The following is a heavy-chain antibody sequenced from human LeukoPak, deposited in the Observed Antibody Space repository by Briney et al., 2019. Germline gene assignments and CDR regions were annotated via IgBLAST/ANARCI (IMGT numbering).Heavy chain of an antibody. Sequence: SETLSLTCTVSGGSISSYYWSWIRQPAGKGLEWIGRIYTSGSTNYNPSLKSRVTMSVDTSKNQFSLKLSSVTAADTAVYYCARDADRSSWQDAFDIWGQGTMVTVSS. D-gene: IGHD6-13*01. CDR1: GGSISSYY. CDR2: IYTSGST. V-gene: IGHV4-4*07. CDR3: ARDADRSSWQDAFDI. J-gene: IGHJ3*02.